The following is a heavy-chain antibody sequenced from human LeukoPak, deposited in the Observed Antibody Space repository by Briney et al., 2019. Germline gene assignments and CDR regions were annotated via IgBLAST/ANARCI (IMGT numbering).Heavy chain of an antibody. D-gene: IGHD4-17*01. CDR3: AKEIYGDSTGGRFQH. CDR2: MSGSGGST. V-gene: IGHV3-23*01. Sequence: GGSLRLSCAASGFTISSYGMSWVRQAPGKGLEWVSVMSGSGGSTYYADSVKGRFTISRDNSKNTLYLQMNSLRAEDTAVYYCAKEIYGDSTGGRFQHWGQGTLVTVSS. CDR1: GFTISSYG. J-gene: IGHJ1*01.